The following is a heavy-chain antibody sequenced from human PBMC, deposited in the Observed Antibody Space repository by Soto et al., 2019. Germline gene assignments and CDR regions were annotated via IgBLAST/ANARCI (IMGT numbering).Heavy chain of an antibody. Sequence: QVQLVESGGGVVQPGRSLRLSCAASGFTFSSYAMHWVRQAPGKGLEWVAVISYDGSNKYYADSVKGRFTISRDNSKNTLYLQMNSLRAEDTAVYYCARYSSSWYYLDYLGQGTLVTVSS. D-gene: IGHD6-13*01. J-gene: IGHJ4*02. V-gene: IGHV3-30-3*01. CDR2: ISYDGSNK. CDR3: ARYSSSWYYLDY. CDR1: GFTFSSYA.